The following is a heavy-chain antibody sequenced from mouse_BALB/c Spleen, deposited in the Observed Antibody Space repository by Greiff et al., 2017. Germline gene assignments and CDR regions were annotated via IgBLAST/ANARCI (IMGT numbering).Heavy chain of an antibody. CDR1: GYSITSYYA. V-gene: IGHV3-2*02. J-gene: IGHJ3*01. CDR3: ARSGFAY. CDR2: ISYSGST. Sequence: EVQLQQSGPGLVKPSQSLSLTCTVTGYSITSYYAWNWIRQFPGNKLEWMGYISYSGSTSYNPSLKSRISITRDTSKNQFFLQLNSVTTEDTATYYCARSGFAYWGQGTLVTVSA.